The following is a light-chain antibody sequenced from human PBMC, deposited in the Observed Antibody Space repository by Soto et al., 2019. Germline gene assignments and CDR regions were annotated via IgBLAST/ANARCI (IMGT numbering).Light chain of an antibody. J-gene: IGKJ1*01. CDR1: QSVSSRY. V-gene: IGKV3-20*01. CDR2: GAS. CDR3: QHYGSSPPWT. Sequence: EIVLTQSPGTLSLSPGERATLSCRASQSVSSRYLAWYQQKPGQAPRLLIYGASSRATGIPDRFSGSGSGTDFTLTISRLEPEDFALYYCQHYGSSPPWTFGQGTKVEIK.